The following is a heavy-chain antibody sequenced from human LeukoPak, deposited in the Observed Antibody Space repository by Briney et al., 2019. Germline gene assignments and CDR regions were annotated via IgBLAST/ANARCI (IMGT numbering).Heavy chain of an antibody. J-gene: IGHJ4*02. Sequence: SGGFLRLSCAASGFTFNSYGMHWVRQAPGKGLEWVAVISYDGSNKYYADSVKGRFTISRDHSKNTLYLQMNSLRGEDTAVYYCAKDKHTVTALDYWGQGTLVTVSS. CDR2: ISYDGSNK. CDR1: GFTFNSYG. V-gene: IGHV3-30*18. D-gene: IGHD2-21*02. CDR3: AKDKHTVTALDY.